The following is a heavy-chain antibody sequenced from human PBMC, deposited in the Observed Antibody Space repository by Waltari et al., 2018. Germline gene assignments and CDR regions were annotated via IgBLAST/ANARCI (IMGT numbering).Heavy chain of an antibody. V-gene: IGHV3-53*01. CDR2: SYSGGST. CDR3: ARDRHGSGNLY. CDR1: GCTVSSNY. Sequence: EVQLVESGGGLIEPGGCLRLSCAASGCTVSSNYMSWVRQAPGKGLEWVSVSYSGGSTYYADSVKGRFTISRDNSKNTLYLQMNSLRAEDTAVYYCARDRHGSGNLYWGQGTLVTVSS. D-gene: IGHD3-10*01. J-gene: IGHJ4*02.